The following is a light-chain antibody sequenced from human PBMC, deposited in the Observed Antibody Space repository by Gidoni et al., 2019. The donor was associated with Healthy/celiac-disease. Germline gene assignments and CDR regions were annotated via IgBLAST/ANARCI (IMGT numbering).Light chain of an antibody. J-gene: IGKJ4*01. CDR2: WAS. Sequence: DIVMTQSPDSLAVSLGERATINCKSSQSVLYSSNNKNYLAWYQQKPGQPPKLLIYWASTRESGVPERFSGSGSGTDFTLTISSLQAEDGAVYYCQQYYSTLLTFGGGTKVEIK. V-gene: IGKV4-1*01. CDR3: QQYYSTLLT. CDR1: QSVLYSSNNKNY.